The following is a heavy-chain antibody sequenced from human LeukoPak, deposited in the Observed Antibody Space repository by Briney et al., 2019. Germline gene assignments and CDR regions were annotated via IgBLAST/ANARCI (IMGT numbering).Heavy chain of an antibody. Sequence: GGSLRLSCAASGFTFSNYAMHWVRQAPGKGLEWVVVISYDGSNKYYADSVKGRFTISRDNSKNTLYLQMNSLRAEDTAVYYCARSGSYMADGYYMDVWGKGTTVTVSS. CDR1: GFTFSNYA. CDR2: ISYDGSNK. V-gene: IGHV3-30-3*01. D-gene: IGHD3-3*01. CDR3: ARSGSYMADGYYMDV. J-gene: IGHJ6*03.